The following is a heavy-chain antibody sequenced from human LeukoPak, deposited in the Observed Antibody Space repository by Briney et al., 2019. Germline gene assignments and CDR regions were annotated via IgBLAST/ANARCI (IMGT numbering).Heavy chain of an antibody. J-gene: IGHJ4*02. CDR2: INHSGST. CDR3: ARGRRRYYDILTGCWQVYYFDY. Sequence: SETLSLTCAVYGGSFSGYYWSWIRQPPGKGLEWIGAINHSGSTNYNPSLKSRVTISVDTSKNQFSLKLSSVTAADTAVYYCARGRRRYYDILTGCWQVYYFDYWGQGTLVTVSS. D-gene: IGHD3-9*01. CDR1: GGSFSGYY. V-gene: IGHV4-34*01.